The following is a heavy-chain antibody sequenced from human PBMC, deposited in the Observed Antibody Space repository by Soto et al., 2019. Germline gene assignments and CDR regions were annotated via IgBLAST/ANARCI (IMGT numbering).Heavy chain of an antibody. Sequence: GGSLRLSCAASGFTVSSDYMNWVRQAPGKGLEWVSLIYSGGMTFYADSVKGRFTISRDNSKNTLYLQMNSLRVEDTAVYYCARAVVHNWFDPWGQGILVTVSS. D-gene: IGHD2-15*01. V-gene: IGHV3-66*01. J-gene: IGHJ5*02. CDR3: ARAVVHNWFDP. CDR1: GFTVSSDY. CDR2: IYSGGMT.